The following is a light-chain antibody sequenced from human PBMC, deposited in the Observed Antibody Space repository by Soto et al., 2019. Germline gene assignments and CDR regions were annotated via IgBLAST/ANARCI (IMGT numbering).Light chain of an antibody. V-gene: IGKV3-20*01. CDR2: GAS. CDR1: QSVSSSY. J-gene: IGKJ5*01. CDR3: QQYGSSPIT. Sequence: DIVLTQSPCTLPVSTGERATLSCSASQSVSSSYLAWYQQKPGQAPRLLIYGASSRATGIPDRFSGSGSGTDFTLTISRLEPEDFAVYYCQQYGSSPITFGQGTRLEI.